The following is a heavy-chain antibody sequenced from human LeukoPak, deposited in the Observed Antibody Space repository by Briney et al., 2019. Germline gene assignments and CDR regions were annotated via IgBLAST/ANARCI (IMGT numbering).Heavy chain of an antibody. CDR2: INPNSGGT. J-gene: IGHJ4*02. D-gene: IGHD3-16*02. CDR3: ARDLGITFGGVISFDD. CDR1: GYTFTGYY. Sequence: GASVKVSCKASGYTFTGYYMHWVRQAPGQGLEWMGRINPNSGGTNYAQKFQGRVTMTRDTSISTAYMELSRLRSDDTAVYYCARDLGITFGGVISFDDWGQGTLGTVSS. V-gene: IGHV1-2*06.